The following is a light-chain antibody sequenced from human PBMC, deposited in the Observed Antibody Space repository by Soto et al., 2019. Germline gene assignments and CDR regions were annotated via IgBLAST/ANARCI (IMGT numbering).Light chain of an antibody. CDR1: RGIYTH. CDR3: QTYDKAPWT. J-gene: IGKJ1*01. CDR2: AAS. V-gene: IGKV1-27*01. Sequence: IQMTQSPSSLSASVGDRVTITCRASRGIYTHLAWYQQKPGNAPKLLIYAASTLQSGVPSRFSASGSGTDFILTISALQSEDVGTYFCQTYDKAPWTFGPGTRL.